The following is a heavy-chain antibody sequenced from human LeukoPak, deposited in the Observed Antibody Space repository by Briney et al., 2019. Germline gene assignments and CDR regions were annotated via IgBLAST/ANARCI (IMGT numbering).Heavy chain of an antibody. V-gene: IGHV4-59*11. D-gene: IGHD6-19*01. CDR3: ARGAGWYDY. J-gene: IGHJ4*02. Sequence: SETLSLTCTVSGVXISSQYWSWLRQPPGRGLEWIAYIHDSGSTNYNPSLKSRVTISVDTSRNQFSLNLNSVTAADTAVYYCARGAGWYDYWGQGTLVTVSS. CDR1: GVXISSQY. CDR2: IHDSGST.